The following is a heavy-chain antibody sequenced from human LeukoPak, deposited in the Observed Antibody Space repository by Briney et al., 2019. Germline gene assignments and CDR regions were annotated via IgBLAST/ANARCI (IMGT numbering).Heavy chain of an antibody. CDR3: ARGVHSYYFDY. J-gene: IGHJ4*02. D-gene: IGHD2-15*01. CDR2: TFYRSKWYN. V-gene: IGHV6-1*01. CDR1: GDSVSSDSAA. Sequence: SQTLSLTCAISGDSVSSDSAAWSWIRPSPSRGLERLGRTFYRSKWYNDYAISVKSRININPDTSKNQFSLQLNSVTPEDTAVYYCARGVHSYYFDYWGQGTLVTVS.